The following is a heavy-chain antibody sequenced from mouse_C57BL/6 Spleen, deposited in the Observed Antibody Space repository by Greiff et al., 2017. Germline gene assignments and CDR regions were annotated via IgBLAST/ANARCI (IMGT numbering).Heavy chain of an antibody. CDR1: GYSFTGYY. J-gene: IGHJ2*01. D-gene: IGHD1-1*01. Sequence: EVKLVESGPELVQPGASVKISCKASGYSFTGYYMNWVKQSPEKSLEWIGEINPSTGGTTYNQKFQAKATLTVDNSSRTAYMQLKSLTAEYAAVYYCGGGGDYDGSIDYWGQGTTLTVSS. CDR2: INPSTGGT. V-gene: IGHV1-42*01. CDR3: GGGGDYDGSIDY.